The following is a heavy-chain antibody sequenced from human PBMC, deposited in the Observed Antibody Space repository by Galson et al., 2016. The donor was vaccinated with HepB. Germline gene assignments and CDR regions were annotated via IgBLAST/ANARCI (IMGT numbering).Heavy chain of an antibody. CDR3: AKGDILYGYSTFDD. Sequence: SLRLSCAASGVTFSRYPMSWVRQAPGKGLEWVSTISHSGGDTFYADSVRGRFTISRDNSKKMLYLQMNSLKLEDSAIYFCAKGDILYGYSTFDDWGPGTVVTVSS. D-gene: IGHD3-22*01. CDR2: ISHSGGDT. J-gene: IGHJ4*02. CDR1: GVTFSRYP. V-gene: IGHV3-23*01.